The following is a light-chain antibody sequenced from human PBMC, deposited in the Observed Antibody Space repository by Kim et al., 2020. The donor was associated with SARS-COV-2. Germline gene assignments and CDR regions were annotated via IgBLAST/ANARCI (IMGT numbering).Light chain of an antibody. Sequence: GQQVTNPCRGTRLAVGNSKSVSWYQQHPGKAPKRMIYEVTKRPAGVPDRFSGSKSGNTASLTVSGLQAEHEAEYYCSSYAGSNNYVSGTGTKVTVL. V-gene: IGLV2-8*01. CDR3: SSYAGSNNYV. CDR2: EVT. J-gene: IGLJ1*01. CDR1: RLAVGNSKS.